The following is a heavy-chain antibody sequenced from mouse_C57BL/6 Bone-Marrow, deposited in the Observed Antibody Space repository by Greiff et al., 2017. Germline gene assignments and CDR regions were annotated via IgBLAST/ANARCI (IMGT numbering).Heavy chain of an antibody. V-gene: IGHV1-69*01. CDR1: GYTFTSYW. CDR2: IDPSDSYT. D-gene: IGHD2-4*01. CDR3: ARDYYDYEYEYFDV. J-gene: IGHJ1*03. Sequence: QVQLQQPGAELVMPGASVKLSCKASGYTFTSYWMHWVKQRPGQGLEWIGEIDPSDSYTNYNQKFKGKSTLTVDKSSSTAYMQLSSLTSEDSAVYYFARDYYDYEYEYFDVWGTGTTVTVSS.